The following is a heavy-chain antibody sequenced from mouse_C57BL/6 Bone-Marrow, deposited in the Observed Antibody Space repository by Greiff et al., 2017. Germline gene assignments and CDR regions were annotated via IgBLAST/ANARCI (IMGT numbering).Heavy chain of an antibody. J-gene: IGHJ2*01. CDR1: GFTFSDYG. CDR3: ARRKTGRGYFDY. Sequence: EVNLVESGGGLVQPGGSLKLSCAASGFTFSDYGMAWVRQAPRKGPEWVAFISNLAYSIYYADTVTGRFTISRENAKNTLYLEMSSLRSEDTAMYYCARRKTGRGYFDYWGQGTTLTVSS. D-gene: IGHD4-1*01. CDR2: ISNLAYSI. V-gene: IGHV5-15*01.